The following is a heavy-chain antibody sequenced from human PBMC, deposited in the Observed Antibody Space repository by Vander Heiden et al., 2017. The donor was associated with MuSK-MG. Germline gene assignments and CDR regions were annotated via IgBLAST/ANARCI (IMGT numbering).Heavy chain of an antibody. CDR3: ARTRRIPSSPYFDY. D-gene: IGHD6-13*01. CDR2: IDWDDDK. V-gene: IGHV2-70*01. J-gene: IGHJ4*02. Sequence: QVTLREPGPALVKPTQTVTLTCTLAGFPPSTSGMCVSWIRQPPGKALEWLALIDWDDDKYYSTSLKTRLTISKDTSKNQVVLTMTNMDPVDTATYYCARTRRIPSSPYFDYWGEGTLVAVSS. CDR1: GFPPSTSGMC.